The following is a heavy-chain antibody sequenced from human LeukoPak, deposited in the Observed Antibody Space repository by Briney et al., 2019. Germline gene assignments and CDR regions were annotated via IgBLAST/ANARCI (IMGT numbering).Heavy chain of an antibody. V-gene: IGHV3-21*01. CDR1: GFTFTSHN. CDR2: ISSRSSYI. D-gene: IGHD2-2*01. J-gene: IGHJ4*02. CDR3: ARARVSSTSPIDY. Sequence: GGSLRLSCAASGFTFTSHNMNWVRQAPGKGLEWVSSISSRSSYIFYADSVKGRFNISRDNAKNSLYLQMNSLRAEDTAVYYCARARVSSTSPIDYWGRGTLVTVSS.